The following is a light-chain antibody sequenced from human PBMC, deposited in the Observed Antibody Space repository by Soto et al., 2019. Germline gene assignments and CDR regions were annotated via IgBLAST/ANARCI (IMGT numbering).Light chain of an antibody. CDR1: QSVSSN. Sequence: EILLTQSPATLSVSPVERVTLSCRASQSVSSNLAWYQQKPGQAPRLLINRASNRATGIPDRFTGSGSGTDFTLTINRLEPADFAVYYCQHYGSSPRTFGQGTKVDI. J-gene: IGKJ1*01. V-gene: IGKV3-20*01. CDR3: QHYGSSPRT. CDR2: RAS.